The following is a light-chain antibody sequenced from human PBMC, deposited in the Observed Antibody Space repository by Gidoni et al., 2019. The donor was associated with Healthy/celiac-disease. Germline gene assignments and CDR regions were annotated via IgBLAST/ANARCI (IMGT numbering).Light chain of an antibody. Sequence: DIQMTQSPSSLSASVGDRVTITCRASQVISNYLAWYQQKPGKVPKLLIYAASTLQSGVPSRFSGSGSGTDFTLTISSLQPEDVATYYCQKYNSAPRTFGGWTKVEIK. CDR2: AAS. CDR3: QKYNSAPRT. J-gene: IGKJ4*01. CDR1: QVISNY. V-gene: IGKV1-27*01.